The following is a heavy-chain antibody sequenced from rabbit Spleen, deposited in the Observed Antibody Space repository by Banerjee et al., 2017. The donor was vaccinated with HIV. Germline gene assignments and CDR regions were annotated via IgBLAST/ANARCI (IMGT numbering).Heavy chain of an antibody. CDR3: ARDLDDGSNFIFNL. D-gene: IGHD3-1*01. CDR1: SSNYW. Sequence: SSNYWMCWVRQAPGKGLEWIACIYAGSSGTTYYASWAKGRFTISKTSSTTVTLQMTSLTAADTATYFCARDLDDGSNFIFNLWGPGTLVTVS. V-gene: IGHV1S45*01. CDR2: IYAGSSGTT. J-gene: IGHJ4*01.